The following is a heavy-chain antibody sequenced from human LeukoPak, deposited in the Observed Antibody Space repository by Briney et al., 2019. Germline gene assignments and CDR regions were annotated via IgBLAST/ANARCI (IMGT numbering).Heavy chain of an antibody. D-gene: IGHD5-18*01. J-gene: IGHJ4*02. V-gene: IGHV4-34*01. CDR2: INHSGST. CDR3: ASIQPPFDY. CDR1: GGSFSGYY. Sequence: SETLSLTCAVYGGSFSGYYWSWIRQPPGKGLEWIGEINHSGSTNYNPSLKSRVTISVDTSKNQFSLKLSSVTAADTAVYYCASIQPPFDYWGQGTLVTVS.